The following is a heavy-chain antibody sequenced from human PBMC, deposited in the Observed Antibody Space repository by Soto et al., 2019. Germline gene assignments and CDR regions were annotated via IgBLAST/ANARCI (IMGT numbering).Heavy chain of an antibody. Sequence: SETLSLTCTVPGGSISSYYWSWIRQPPGKGLEWIGYIYYSGSTNYNPSLKSRVTISVDTSKNQFSLKLSSVTAADTAVYYCARGGYYDSSGYYYWFDPWGQGTLVTVSS. V-gene: IGHV4-59*01. D-gene: IGHD3-22*01. CDR3: ARGGYYDSSGYYYWFDP. CDR1: GGSISSYY. J-gene: IGHJ5*02. CDR2: IYYSGST.